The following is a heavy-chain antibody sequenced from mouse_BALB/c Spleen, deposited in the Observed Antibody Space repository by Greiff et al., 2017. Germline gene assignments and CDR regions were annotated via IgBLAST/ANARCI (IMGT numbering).Heavy chain of an antibody. Sequence: EVKLEESGGGLVKPGGSLKLSCAASGFTFSSYAMSWVRQTPEKRLEWVASISSGGSTYYPDSVKGRFTISRDNARNILYLQMSSLRSEDTAMYYCARGITTATNYAMDYWGQGTSVTVSS. D-gene: IGHD1-2*01. V-gene: IGHV5-6-5*01. CDR3: ARGITTATNYAMDY. J-gene: IGHJ4*01. CDR1: GFTFSSYA. CDR2: ISSGGST.